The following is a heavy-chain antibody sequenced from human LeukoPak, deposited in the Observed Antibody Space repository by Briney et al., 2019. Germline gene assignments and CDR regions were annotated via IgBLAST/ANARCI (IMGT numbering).Heavy chain of an antibody. CDR2: IYPTDSTT. CDR3: ARRYYHSSEFDP. V-gene: IGHV5-51*01. CDR1: GYGFSNYW. D-gene: IGHD3-22*01. Sequence: GESQKISCKASGYGFSNYWIGWVRQLPGKGLEWMGFIYPTDSTTRYSPSFQGQVTISADKSISTAYLQWSSLKASDTAIYYCARRYYHSSEFDPWGQGTLVTVSS. J-gene: IGHJ5*02.